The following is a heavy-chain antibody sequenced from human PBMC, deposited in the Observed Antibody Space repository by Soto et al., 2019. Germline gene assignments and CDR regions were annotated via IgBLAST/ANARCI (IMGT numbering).Heavy chain of an antibody. CDR2: INPNSGGT. V-gene: IGHV1-2*04. CDR3: AREHRGGYSYYYSGMDV. CDR1: VYTFTRYY. J-gene: IGHJ6*02. D-gene: IGHD1-26*01. Sequence: EXSVKVSCQASVYTFTRYYMHLVRQAPGQGREWMGWINPNSGGTNYAQKFQGWVTMTRDTSISTAYMELIRLRSDDTAVYYCAREHRGGYSYYYSGMDVWGQETTVTV.